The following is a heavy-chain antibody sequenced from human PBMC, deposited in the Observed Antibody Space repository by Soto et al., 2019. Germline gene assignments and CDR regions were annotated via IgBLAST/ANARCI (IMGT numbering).Heavy chain of an antibody. CDR2: ISGSAGST. Sequence: PGGSLRLSCAASGFTFSSYAMTWVRQAPGKGLEWVSAISGSAGSTYYADSVKGRFTISRDNSKNTLYLEMNSLRAEDTAVYYCAKGESITVILVARTSDYWGQGTLVTVSS. CDR3: AKGESITVILVARTSDY. J-gene: IGHJ4*02. D-gene: IGHD3-22*01. V-gene: IGHV3-23*01. CDR1: GFTFSSYA.